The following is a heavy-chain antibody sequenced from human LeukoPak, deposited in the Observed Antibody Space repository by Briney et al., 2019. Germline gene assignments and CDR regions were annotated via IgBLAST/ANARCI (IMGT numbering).Heavy chain of an antibody. V-gene: IGHV4-59*01. D-gene: IGHD6-13*01. Sequence: PSGTLSLTCTVSGGSISNYYWSWIRQPPGKGLEWIGYIHYSGSTNYNPSLKSRVTISVDTSKNQFSLKLSSVTAADTAVYYCARAAAFIAPIDFWGQGTLVTVSS. J-gene: IGHJ4*02. CDR2: IHYSGST. CDR1: GGSISNYY. CDR3: ARAAAFIAPIDF.